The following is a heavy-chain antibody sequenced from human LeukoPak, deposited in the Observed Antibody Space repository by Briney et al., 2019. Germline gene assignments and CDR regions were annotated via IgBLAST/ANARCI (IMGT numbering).Heavy chain of an antibody. CDR2: INRDGSST. CDR3: ARGESLEQSVVH. V-gene: IGHV3-74*01. D-gene: IGHD1/OR15-1a*01. Sequence: GGSLRLSCAASGFTFSSYWMHWVRQAPGKGLVWVSRINRDGSSTTYGDSVKGRFTISRDNAKNTLYLQMNSLRAEDTAVYYCARGESLEQSVVHWGQGTLVTVSS. CDR1: GFTFSSYW. J-gene: IGHJ1*01.